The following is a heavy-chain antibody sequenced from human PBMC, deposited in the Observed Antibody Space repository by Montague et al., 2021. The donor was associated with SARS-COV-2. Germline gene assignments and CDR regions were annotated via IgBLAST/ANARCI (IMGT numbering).Heavy chain of an antibody. Sequence: SLRLSCAASGFTFDDYAMHWVRQAPGKGLEWVSGISWNSGSIGYADSVKGRFTISRDNAKNSLYLQMSSLRAEDTALYYCAKAYSSGYRYYYYGMDVWGQGTTVTVSS. CDR3: AKAYSSGYRYYYYGMDV. CDR2: ISWNSGSI. CDR1: GFTFDDYA. D-gene: IGHD3-22*01. V-gene: IGHV3-9*01. J-gene: IGHJ6*02.